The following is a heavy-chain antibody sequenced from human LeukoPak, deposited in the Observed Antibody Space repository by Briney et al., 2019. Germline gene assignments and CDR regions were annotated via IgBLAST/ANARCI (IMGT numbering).Heavy chain of an antibody. D-gene: IGHD6-6*01. J-gene: IGHJ4*02. CDR3: ARDGYSSSSFTPFDY. CDR2: IIPIFGTA. V-gene: IGHV1-69*13. Sequence: GASVMVSCKASGGTFSSYAISWVRQAPEQGLEWLGGIIPIFGTANYAQKFQGRVTITADESTSTAYMELSSLRSEDTAVYYCARDGYSSSSFTPFDYWGQGTLVTVSS. CDR1: GGTFSSYA.